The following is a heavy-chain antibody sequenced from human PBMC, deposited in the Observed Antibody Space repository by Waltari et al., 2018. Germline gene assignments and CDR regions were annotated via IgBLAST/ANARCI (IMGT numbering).Heavy chain of an antibody. V-gene: IGHV4-39*07. CDR3: ASRIAVAGTGGAFDI. D-gene: IGHD6-19*01. J-gene: IGHJ3*02. CDR2: IYYIGST. Sequence: QLQLQESGPGLVKPSETLSLTCTVSGGSISSSSYYWGWIRQPPGKGLEWIGSIYYIGSTYYNPSLKSRVTISVDTSKNQFSLKLSSVTAADTAVYYCASRIAVAGTGGAFDIWGQGTMVTVSS. CDR1: GGSISSSSYY.